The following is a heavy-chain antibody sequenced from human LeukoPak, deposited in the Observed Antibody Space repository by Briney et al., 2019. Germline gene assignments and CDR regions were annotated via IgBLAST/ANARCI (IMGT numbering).Heavy chain of an antibody. J-gene: IGHJ4*02. CDR2: IIPIFGTA. D-gene: IGHD3-22*01. V-gene: IGHV1-69*05. CDR3: ARSSGDSSGPLSY. CDR1: GGTFSSYA. Sequence: SVKVSCKASGGTFSSYAISWVRQAPGQGLEWMGRIIPIFGTANYAQKFQGRVTITTDESTSTAYMELSSLRSEDAAVYYCARSSGDSSGPLSYWGQGTLVTVSS.